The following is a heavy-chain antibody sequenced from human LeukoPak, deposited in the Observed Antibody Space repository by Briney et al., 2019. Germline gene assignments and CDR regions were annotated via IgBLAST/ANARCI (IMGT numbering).Heavy chain of an antibody. CDR2: MNPKRGDT. Sequence: GASVKVSCKASGYDFNLYDINWVRQAPGKGLEWMGWMNPKRGDTGYAQSFQGRLTITRDMSTSTSYMELNRLTSEDTAVYYCVRVADGYSSGWFDSWGQGTLVTVSS. J-gene: IGHJ5*01. D-gene: IGHD6-25*01. CDR1: GYDFNLYD. V-gene: IGHV1-8*03. CDR3: VRVADGYSSGWFDS.